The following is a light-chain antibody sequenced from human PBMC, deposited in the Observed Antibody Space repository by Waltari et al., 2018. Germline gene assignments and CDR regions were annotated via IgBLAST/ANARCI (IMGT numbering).Light chain of an antibody. CDR2: DVT. CDR1: SNDVGGSNS. J-gene: IGLJ2*01. Sequence: QSALTQPASVSGSPGQSVTIFCTGTSNDVGGSNSVSWYQEHPGQAPRVIIYDVTYRPSGVSDRFSGSKSGNTASLTIPGLQAEDEADYYCSSQSSNNVVLFGRGTKLTVL. CDR3: SSQSSNNVVL. V-gene: IGLV2-14*01.